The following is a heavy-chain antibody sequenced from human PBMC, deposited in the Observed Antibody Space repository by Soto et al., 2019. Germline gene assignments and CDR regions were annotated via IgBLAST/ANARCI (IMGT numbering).Heavy chain of an antibody. V-gene: IGHV1-46*01. CDR3: ARVVTTGSSSAFWFDP. CDR1: GYTFTSYY. Sequence: QVQLVQSGAEVKKPGASVKVSCKASGYTFTSYYMHWVRQAPGQGLEWMGIINPSGGSTSYAQKFQGRVSMTRDTTTSTVYMELSSLRSEDMAVYYCARVVTTGSSSAFWFDPWGQGTLVTVSS. J-gene: IGHJ5*02. CDR2: INPSGGST. D-gene: IGHD6-6*01.